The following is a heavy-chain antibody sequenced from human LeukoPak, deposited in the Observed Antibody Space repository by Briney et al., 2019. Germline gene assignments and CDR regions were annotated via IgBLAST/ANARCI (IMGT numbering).Heavy chain of an antibody. D-gene: IGHD6-19*01. CDR3: AKSSTQWLAYVDY. CDR2: TSGSGGST. CDR1: GFTFSSYV. V-gene: IGHV3-23*01. Sequence: GGSLRLSCAASGFTFSSYVMSWVRQAPGKGLEWVSATSGSGGSTYYADSVKGRFTISRDNSKNTLYLQMNSLRAEDTAVYYCAKSSTQWLAYVDYWGQGTLVTVSS. J-gene: IGHJ4*02.